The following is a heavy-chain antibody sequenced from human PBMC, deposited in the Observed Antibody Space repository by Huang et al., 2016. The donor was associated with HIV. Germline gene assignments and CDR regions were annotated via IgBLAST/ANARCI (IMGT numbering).Heavy chain of an antibody. CDR1: GYGFSCYW. CDR3: ARQVDGFRSHFDF. D-gene: IGHD5-18*01. CDR2: IYRRDSET. J-gene: IGHJ4*02. Sequence: EVLLVQSGAELKEPGESLKISCKASGYGFSCYWIGWVRQKPGKGLEWVGIIYRRDSETKDSPTFDGQVTISADKSTRTAYLQWESLKAPDTAIYFCARQVDGFRSHFDFWGQGTLVSVSS. V-gene: IGHV5-51*01.